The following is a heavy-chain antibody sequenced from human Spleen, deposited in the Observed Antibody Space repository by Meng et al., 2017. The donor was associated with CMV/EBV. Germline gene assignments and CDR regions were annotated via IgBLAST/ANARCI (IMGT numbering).Heavy chain of an antibody. CDR3: ARDSGGLTFDH. D-gene: IGHD3-10*01. V-gene: IGHV1-2*02. CDR1: GYTLTDYY. Sequence: SCTASGYTLTDYYMHWVRQAPGQGLEWMGRINPNSGDTNYAQKFQGRVTMTRDTSISTDYMELTRLGSDDTAVYYCARDSGGLTFDHWGQGTLVTVSS. CDR2: INPNSGDT. J-gene: IGHJ4*02.